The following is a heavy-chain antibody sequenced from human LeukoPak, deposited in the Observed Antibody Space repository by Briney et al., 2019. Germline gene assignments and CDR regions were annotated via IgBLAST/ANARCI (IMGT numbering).Heavy chain of an antibody. CDR3: AREEGAYGDYGDWFDP. D-gene: IGHD4-17*01. Sequence: VASVKVSCKASGYTFTSYYMHWVRQAPGQGLEWMGIINPSGGSTSYAQKFQGRVTMTRDTSTSTVYMEVSSLRSEDTAVYYCAREEGAYGDYGDWFDPWGQGTLVTVSS. CDR1: GYTFTSYY. J-gene: IGHJ5*02. V-gene: IGHV1-46*03. CDR2: INPSGGST.